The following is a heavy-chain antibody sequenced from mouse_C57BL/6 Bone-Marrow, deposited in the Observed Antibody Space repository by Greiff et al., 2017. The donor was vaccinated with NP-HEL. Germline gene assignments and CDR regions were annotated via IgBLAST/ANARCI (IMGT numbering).Heavy chain of an antibody. D-gene: IGHD2-1*01. V-gene: IGHV5-16*01. CDR1: GFTFSDYY. Sequence: EVQLVESEGGLVQPGSSMKLSCTASGFTFSDYYMAWVRQVPEKGLEWVANINYDGSSTYYLDSLKSRFIISRDNAKNILYLQRSSLKSEDTATYYCARDLLFDYWGQGTTLTVSS. J-gene: IGHJ2*01. CDR3: ARDLLFDY. CDR2: INYDGSST.